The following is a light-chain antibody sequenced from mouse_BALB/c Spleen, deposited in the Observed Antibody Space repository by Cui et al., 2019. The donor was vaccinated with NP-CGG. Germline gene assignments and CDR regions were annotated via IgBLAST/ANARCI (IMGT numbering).Light chain of an antibody. V-gene: IGLV1*01. J-gene: IGLJ1*01. Sequence: QVAVTPESVLTTSPGETVTLTCRSSTGAVTTSNYANWVQEKPDHLFTGLIGGTNNRAPGVPARFSGSLIGDKAALTITGAQTEDEAIYFCALWYSNHWVFGGGTKLTVL. CDR2: GTN. CDR1: TGAVTTSNY. CDR3: ALWYSNHWV.